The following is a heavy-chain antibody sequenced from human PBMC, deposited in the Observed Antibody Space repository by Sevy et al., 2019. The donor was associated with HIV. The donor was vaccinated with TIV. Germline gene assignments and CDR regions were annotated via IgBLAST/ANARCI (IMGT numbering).Heavy chain of an antibody. CDR2: ISGSGGST. J-gene: IGHJ6*02. Sequence: GGSLRLSCAASGFIFGTYAMSWVRQAPGKGLEWVSAISGSGGSTYYADSLKGRFTISRDNSKKKLYLQMNSLRAEDTAVYYCATGDRTFYGMDVWGQGTTVTVSS. CDR1: GFIFGTYA. V-gene: IGHV3-23*01. CDR3: ATGDRTFYGMDV.